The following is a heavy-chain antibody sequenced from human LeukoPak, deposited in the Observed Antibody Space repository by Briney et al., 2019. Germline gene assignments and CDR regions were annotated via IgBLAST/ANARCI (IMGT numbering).Heavy chain of an antibody. Sequence: GGSLRLSCAASGLTFSSYSMNWVRQAPGKGLEWVSSISSSSSYIYYADSVKGRFTISRDNAKNSLYLQMNSLRAEDTAVYYCAMILGGYAPGDYWGQGTLVTVSS. CDR3: AMILGGYAPGDY. CDR1: GLTFSSYS. D-gene: IGHD5-12*01. CDR2: ISSSSSYI. J-gene: IGHJ4*02. V-gene: IGHV3-21*01.